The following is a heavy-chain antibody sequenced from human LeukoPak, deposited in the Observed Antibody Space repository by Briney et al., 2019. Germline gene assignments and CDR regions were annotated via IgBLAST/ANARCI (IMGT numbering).Heavy chain of an antibody. D-gene: IGHD3-22*01. V-gene: IGHV4-39*07. CDR3: ARGDRNSSGYYFRSAFGI. J-gene: IGHJ3*02. CDR1: GGSISSSSYS. CDR2: IYYSGST. Sequence: SETLSLTCTVSGGSISSSSYSWGWIRQPPGKGLEWIGSIYYSGSTYYNPSLKSRVTIDTSKNQFSLKLSSVTAADTAVYYCARGDRNSSGYYFRSAFGIWGQGTMVTVSS.